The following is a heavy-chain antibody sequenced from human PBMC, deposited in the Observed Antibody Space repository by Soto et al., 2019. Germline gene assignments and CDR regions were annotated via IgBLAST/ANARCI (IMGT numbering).Heavy chain of an antibody. CDR2: IYYNGNT. CDR1: GASINSGGYY. Sequence: SETLSLTCTVSGASINSGGYYWSWIRQHPGKGLEWIGYIYYNGNTYYNPSLKGRVTLSIDTSKNQFSLDLSSVTAADTAVYYCAREYYYANGGFMQHWGQGTLVTVSS. V-gene: IGHV4-31*03. CDR3: AREYYYANGGFMQH. D-gene: IGHD3-22*01. J-gene: IGHJ1*01.